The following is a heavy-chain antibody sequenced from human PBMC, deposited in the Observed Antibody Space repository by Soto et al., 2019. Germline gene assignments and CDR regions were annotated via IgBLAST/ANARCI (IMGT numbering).Heavy chain of an antibody. J-gene: IGHJ6*02. CDR1: GFTFSSYL. CDR2: IKQGGSEK. CDR3: ARCEAAHFGYYYGMDV. Sequence: LXFSCAASGFTFSSYLVSWFRQAPEEGLEWVDNIKQGGSEKYYVDSVKGRFTISRDNAKNSLYLQMNSLRAEDTAVYYCARCEAAHFGYYYGMDVWGQGTTVTVSS. D-gene: IGHD6-6*01. V-gene: IGHV3-7*01.